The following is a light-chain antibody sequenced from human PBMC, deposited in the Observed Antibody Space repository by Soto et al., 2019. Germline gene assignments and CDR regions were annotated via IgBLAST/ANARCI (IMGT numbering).Light chain of an antibody. V-gene: IGKV3-11*01. Sequence: EIVLTQSPATLSLSPGERATLSCRASQSVSNFLAWYQQKPGQAPRLLIYDASNRATGIPARFSGSGSGTDFTLTIRSLEPEDFAIYYCHQRANWPLTTFGHGTRLEIK. J-gene: IGKJ5*01. CDR1: QSVSNF. CDR2: DAS. CDR3: HQRANWPLTT.